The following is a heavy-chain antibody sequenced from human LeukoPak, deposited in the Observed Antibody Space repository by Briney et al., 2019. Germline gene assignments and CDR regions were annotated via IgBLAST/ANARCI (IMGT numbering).Heavy chain of an antibody. J-gene: IGHJ4*02. V-gene: IGHV3-11*04. CDR2: ISSSDSPI. CDR3: ARATNRYGYGYGDFDY. Sequence: GGSLRLSCAASGFTFSDFFMTWIRQAPGKGLEWVSYISSSDSPIYYADSVKGRFTISRDNAKNSLYLQMNSLRADDTAVYYCARATNRYGYGYGDFDYWGRGTLVTVSS. CDR1: GFTFSDFF. D-gene: IGHD5-18*01.